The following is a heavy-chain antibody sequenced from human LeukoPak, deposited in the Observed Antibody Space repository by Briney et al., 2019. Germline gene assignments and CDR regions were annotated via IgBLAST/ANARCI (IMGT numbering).Heavy chain of an antibody. Sequence: GASVKVSCKVSGFTFTGHYIHWVRQAPGQGLEWMGYINPHSGGTNSPQKFQGRVTLTTDTSISAAYMELSSLISDDTAMYYCVREGNEVLIKDFDSWGQGTLVTVSS. CDR1: GFTFTGHY. CDR2: INPHSGGT. CDR3: VREGNEVLIKDFDS. V-gene: IGHV1-2*02. D-gene: IGHD4-23*01. J-gene: IGHJ4*02.